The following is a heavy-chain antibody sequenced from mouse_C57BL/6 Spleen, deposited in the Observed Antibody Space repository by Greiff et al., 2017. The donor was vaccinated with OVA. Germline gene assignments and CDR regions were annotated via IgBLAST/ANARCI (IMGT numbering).Heavy chain of an antibody. V-gene: IGHV5-17*01. D-gene: IGHD4-1*01. J-gene: IGHJ1*03. CDR3: ASVGLYWYFDV. CDR1: GFTFSDYG. Sequence: EVQVVESGGGLVKPGGSLKLSCAASGFTFSDYGMHWVRQAPEKGLEWVAYISSGSSTIYYADTVKGRFTISRDNAKNTLFLQMTSLRSEDTAMYYCASVGLYWYFDVWGTGTTVTVSS. CDR2: ISSGSSTI.